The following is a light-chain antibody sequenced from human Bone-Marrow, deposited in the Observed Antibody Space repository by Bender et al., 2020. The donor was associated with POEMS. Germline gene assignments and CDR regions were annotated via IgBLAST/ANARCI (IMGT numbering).Light chain of an antibody. CDR2: EVF. V-gene: IGLV2-8*01. J-gene: IGLJ3*02. CDR3: RENAGSNLWL. CDR1: SSDGGGFRF. Sequence: QSALTQPPSASGSPGQPVTISCTGTSSDGGGFRFVSWYQQHPGKAPKLIIFEVFKQPSGVPDRFSAAQSGNTASLAVTELQPDDEADYYYRENAGSNLWLFGGGTKLTVL.